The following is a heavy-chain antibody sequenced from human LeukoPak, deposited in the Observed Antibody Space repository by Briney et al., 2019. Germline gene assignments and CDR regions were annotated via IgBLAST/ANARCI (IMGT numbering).Heavy chain of an antibody. CDR1: GGTFSSYT. Sequence: ASVKVSCKASGGTFSSYTISWVRQAPGQGLEWMGRIIPILGIANYAQKFQGRVTITADKSTSPAYMELSSLRSEDTAVYYCARGPRGFGESTRYFDYWGQGTLVTVSS. D-gene: IGHD3-10*01. J-gene: IGHJ4*02. V-gene: IGHV1-69*02. CDR2: IIPILGIA. CDR3: ARGPRGFGESTRYFDY.